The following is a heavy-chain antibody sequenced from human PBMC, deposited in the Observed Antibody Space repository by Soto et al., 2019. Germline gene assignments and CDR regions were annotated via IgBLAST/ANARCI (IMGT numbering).Heavy chain of an antibody. CDR1: GGSISSYY. CDR2: IYYSGST. Sequence: SETLSLTCTVSGGSISSYYWSWIRQPPGKGLEWIGYIYYSGSTNYNPSLKSRVTISVDTSKNQFSLKLSSVTAADTAVYYCARHGSGSQPWFGDLLLSGIDVWGQRTTVTGSS. V-gene: IGHV4-59*08. CDR3: ARHGSGSQPWFGDLLLSGIDV. J-gene: IGHJ6*02. D-gene: IGHD3-10*01.